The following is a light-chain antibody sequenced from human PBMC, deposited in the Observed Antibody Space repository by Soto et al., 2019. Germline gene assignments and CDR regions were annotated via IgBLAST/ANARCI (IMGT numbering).Light chain of an antibody. CDR1: QSVSSSY. Sequence: EIVMTQSPATLSVSPGERATLSCRASQSVSSSYLAWYQQKPGQAPRLLIYGASSRATGIPDRFSGTGSGTDFTLTISRLEPEDFAVYYCQHYDNSPFTFGPGTKVDI. V-gene: IGKV3-20*01. J-gene: IGKJ3*01. CDR3: QHYDNSPFT. CDR2: GAS.